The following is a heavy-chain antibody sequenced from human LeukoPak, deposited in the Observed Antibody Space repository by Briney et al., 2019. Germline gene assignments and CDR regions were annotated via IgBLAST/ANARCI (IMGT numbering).Heavy chain of an antibody. CDR1: GGSISSSSYY. D-gene: IGHD1-7*01. CDR2: IYYSGST. Sequence: SETLSLTCTVSGGSISSSSYYWGWIRQPPGKGLEWIGSIYYSGSTYYNPSLKSRVTISVDTSKNQFSLQLTSVTAADTAVYYCAISPYNWNYLYWGQGTLVTVSS. J-gene: IGHJ4*02. V-gene: IGHV4-39*07. CDR3: AISPYNWNYLY.